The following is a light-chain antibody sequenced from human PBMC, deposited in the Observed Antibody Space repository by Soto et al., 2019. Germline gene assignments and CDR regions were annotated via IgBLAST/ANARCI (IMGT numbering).Light chain of an antibody. J-gene: IGKJ4*01. V-gene: IGKV3-11*01. CDR1: QSISSY. CDR3: QQRSNWPLT. Sequence: EIVLKQSPATLSLSPGERATLSCRASQSISSYLAWYQQKPGQAPRLLIYDASNRATGIPARFSGGGSGTDFTLTISSLEPEDFAVYYCQQRSNWPLTFGGGTKVEIK. CDR2: DAS.